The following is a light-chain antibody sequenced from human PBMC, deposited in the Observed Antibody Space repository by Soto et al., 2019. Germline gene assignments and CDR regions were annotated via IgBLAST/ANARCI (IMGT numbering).Light chain of an antibody. J-gene: IGKJ2*01. CDR2: WAS. CDR1: QSVLYSSNNKNY. CDR3: QQYYSTPPT. Sequence: DNVMTQSPDSLAVSLGERATINCKSSQSVLYSSNNKNYLAWYQQKPGQPPKLLIYWASTRESGVPDRFSGSGSGSDFTLTISSLQAEDGAVYYCQQYYSTPPTFGQGTKLEIK. V-gene: IGKV4-1*01.